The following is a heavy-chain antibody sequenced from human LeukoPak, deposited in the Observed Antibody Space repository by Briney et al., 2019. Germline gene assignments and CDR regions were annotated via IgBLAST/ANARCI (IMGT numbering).Heavy chain of an antibody. CDR3: ARYYGHAFDI. J-gene: IGHJ3*02. CDR1: GFTFSSYE. D-gene: IGHD3-10*01. V-gene: IGHV3-48*03. CDR2: ISSSGSTI. Sequence: GGSLRLSCAASGFTFSSYEMNWVRQAPGKGLEWVSYISSSGSTIYYADSVKGRFTISRDNAKNSLYLQMNSLRAEDTAVYYCARYYGHAFDIWGQGTMVTVSS.